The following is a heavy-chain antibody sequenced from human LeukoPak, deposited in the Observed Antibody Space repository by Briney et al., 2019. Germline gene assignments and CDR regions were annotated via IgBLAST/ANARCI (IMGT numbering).Heavy chain of an antibody. V-gene: IGHV3-9*01. D-gene: IGHD2-2*01. CDR3: AKGPGDDY. CDR2: ISWNSGSI. CDR1: GFTFDDYA. Sequence: PGRSLRLSCAASGFTFDDYAMHWVRQAPGKGLEWVSGISWNSGSIGYADSVKGRLTISRDNAKNSLYLQMNSLRAEDTALYYCAKGPGDDYWGQGTLVTVSS. J-gene: IGHJ4*02.